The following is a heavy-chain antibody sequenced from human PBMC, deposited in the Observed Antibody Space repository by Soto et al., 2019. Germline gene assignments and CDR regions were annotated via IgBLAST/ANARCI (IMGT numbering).Heavy chain of an antibody. J-gene: IGHJ5*02. D-gene: IGHD1-26*01. V-gene: IGHV4-30-2*01. CDR3: PRVKIGRRYGDWFDP. CDR2: IYHSGST. CDR1: GGSISSGGYS. Sequence: SETLSLTCAVSGGSISSGGYSWSWIRQPPGKGLEWIGYIYHSGSTYYNPSLKSRVTISVDRSKNQFSLKLSSVTAADTAVYYCPRVKIGRRYGDWFDPWGQGTLVTVSS.